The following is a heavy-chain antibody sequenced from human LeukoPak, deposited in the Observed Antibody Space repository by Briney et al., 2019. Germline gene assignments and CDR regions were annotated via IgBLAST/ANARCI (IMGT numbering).Heavy chain of an antibody. CDR1: GGSFSGYY. Sequence: SETLSLTCAVYGGSFSGYYWSWIRQPPGKGLEWIGEINHSGSTNYNPSLKSRVTISVDTSKNQFSLKLSSVTAADTAVYYCARGHYDFWFSPGMFDPWGQGTLVTVSS. J-gene: IGHJ5*02. CDR3: ARGHYDFWFSPGMFDP. D-gene: IGHD3-3*01. V-gene: IGHV4-34*01. CDR2: INHSGST.